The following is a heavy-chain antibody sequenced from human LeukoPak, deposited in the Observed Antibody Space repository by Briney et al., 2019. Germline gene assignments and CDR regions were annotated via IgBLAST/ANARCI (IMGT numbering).Heavy chain of an antibody. J-gene: IGHJ6*02. Sequence: PSETLSLTCTVSGGSISSYYWSWIRQPPGKGLEWIGYIYYSGSTNYNPSLKRRVTISVDTSKNQFSLKLSSVTAADTAVYYCARQEANYDFWSGLVPDGMDVWGQGTTVTVSS. CDR3: ARQEANYDFWSGLVPDGMDV. D-gene: IGHD3-3*01. CDR1: GGSISSYY. CDR2: IYYSGST. V-gene: IGHV4-59*08.